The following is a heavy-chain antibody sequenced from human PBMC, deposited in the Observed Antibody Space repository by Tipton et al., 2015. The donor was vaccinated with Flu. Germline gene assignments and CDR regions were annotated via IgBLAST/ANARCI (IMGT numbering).Heavy chain of an antibody. CDR1: GFTFEDYA. D-gene: IGHD3-10*01. V-gene: IGHV3-9*01. Sequence: RSLRLSCAAAGFTFEDYAMHWVRQVPGKGLEWVSAISWNGDNIGYAASVKGRFTISRDNAKNSLYLQMNSLRADDTALYYCAKGDYRGSGGYSDYWGQGTLVTVSS. CDR2: ISWNGDNI. CDR3: AKGDYRGSGGYSDY. J-gene: IGHJ4*02.